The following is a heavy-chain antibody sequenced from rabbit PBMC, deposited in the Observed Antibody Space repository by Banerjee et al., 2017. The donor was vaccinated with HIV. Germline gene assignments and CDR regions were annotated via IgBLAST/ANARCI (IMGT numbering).Heavy chain of an antibody. V-gene: IGHV1S40*01. CDR3: AREDTDTIYYTFDL. J-gene: IGHJ4*01. CDR1: GFSFSSSYY. CDR2: IYTGGDNDKT. D-gene: IGHD8-1*01. Sequence: QSLEESGGDLVKPGASLTLTCTASGFSFSSSYYMCWVRQAPGKGLEWIGCIYTGGDNDKTYYATWAKGRFTISKTSSTTVALQMTSLTAADTATYFCAREDTDTIYYTFDLWGPGTLVTVS.